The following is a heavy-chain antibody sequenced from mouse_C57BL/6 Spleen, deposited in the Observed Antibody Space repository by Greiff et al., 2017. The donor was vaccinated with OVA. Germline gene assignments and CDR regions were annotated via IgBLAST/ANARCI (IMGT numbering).Heavy chain of an antibody. V-gene: IGHV5-6*01. CDR2: ISSGGSYT. D-gene: IGHD1-1*01. CDR3: ARQDSRGFYYAMDY. J-gene: IGHJ4*01. Sequence: EVQGVESGGDLVKPGGSLKLSCAASGFTFSSYGMSWVRQTPDKRLEWVATISSGGSYTYYPDSVKGRFTISRDNAKNTLYLQMSSLKSEDTAMYYCARQDSRGFYYAMDYWGQGTSVTVSS. CDR1: GFTFSSYG.